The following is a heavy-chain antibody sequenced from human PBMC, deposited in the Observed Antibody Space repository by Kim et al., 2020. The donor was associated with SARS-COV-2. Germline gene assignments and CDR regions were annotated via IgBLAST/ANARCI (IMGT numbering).Heavy chain of an antibody. V-gene: IGHV3-23*01. D-gene: IGHD5-12*01. CDR2: IGMSGADT. Sequence: GGSLRLSCAASGFTFSHYAMGWVRQTPGKGLEWVSTIGMSGADTYYPDSVKGRFTISRDNFKNMLYLQMRSLRAEDTAIYYCAKYQVVAARGYFDYWGQGTLVTVSS. CDR1: GFTFSHYA. CDR3: AKYQVVAARGYFDY. J-gene: IGHJ4*02.